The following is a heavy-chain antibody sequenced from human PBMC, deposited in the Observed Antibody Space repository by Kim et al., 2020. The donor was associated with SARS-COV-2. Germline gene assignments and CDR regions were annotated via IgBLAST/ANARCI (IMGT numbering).Heavy chain of an antibody. CDR2: INHSGST. CDR1: GGSFSGYY. Sequence: SETLSLTCAVYGGSFSGYYWSWIRQPPGKGLEWIGEINHSGSTNYNPSLKSRVTISVDTSKNQFSLKLSSVTAADTAVYYCARGSRITMVRGPSIKYNWFAPWGQGTRVTGS. V-gene: IGHV4-34*01. CDR3: ARGSRITMVRGPSIKYNWFAP. J-gene: IGHJ5*02. D-gene: IGHD3-10*01.